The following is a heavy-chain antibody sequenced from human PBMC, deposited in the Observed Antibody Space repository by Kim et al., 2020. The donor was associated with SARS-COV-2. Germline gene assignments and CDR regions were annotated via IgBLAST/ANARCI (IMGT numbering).Heavy chain of an antibody. CDR1: GYTFTSYD. V-gene: IGHV1-8*01. CDR3: ARAPRPPQSVWFGELLGHNWFDP. CDR2: MNPNSGNT. Sequence: ASVKVSCKASGYTFTSYDINWVRQATGQGLEWMGWMNPNSGNTGYAQKFQGRVTMTRNTSISTAYMELSGLRSEDTAVYYCARAPRPPQSVWFGELLGHNWFDPWGQGTLVAVSS. J-gene: IGHJ5*02. D-gene: IGHD3-10*01.